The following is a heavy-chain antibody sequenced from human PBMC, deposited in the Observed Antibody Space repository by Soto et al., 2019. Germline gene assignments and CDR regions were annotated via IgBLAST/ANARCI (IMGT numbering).Heavy chain of an antibody. V-gene: IGHV4-59*01. D-gene: IGHD2-2*01. CDR3: AREVVPAGDRYYYMDV. CDR1: GGSISSYY. CDR2: IYYSGST. Sequence: SETLSLTCTVSGGSISSYYWSWIRQPPGKGLEWIGYIYYSGSTNYNPSLKSRVTISVDTSKNQFSLKLSSVTAADTAVYYCAREVVPAGDRYYYMDVWGKGTTVTVSS. J-gene: IGHJ6*03.